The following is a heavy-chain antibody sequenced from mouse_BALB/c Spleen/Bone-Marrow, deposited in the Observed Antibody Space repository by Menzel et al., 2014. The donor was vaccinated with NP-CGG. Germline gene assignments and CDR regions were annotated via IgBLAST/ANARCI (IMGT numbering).Heavy chain of an antibody. CDR1: GFTFNTYA. V-gene: IGHV10-1*02. CDR3: VTYYDYDLYAMDY. CDR2: IRSKSNNYAT. D-gene: IGHD2-4*01. Sequence: VQLQQSGGGLVQPKGSLKISCAASGFTFNTYAMNWVRQAPGKGLEWVARIRSKSNNYATYYVDSVKDRFTVSGDDSQSMLYLQMDNLRTEDTAMYYCVTYYDYDLYAMDYWGQGTSVTVSS. J-gene: IGHJ4*01.